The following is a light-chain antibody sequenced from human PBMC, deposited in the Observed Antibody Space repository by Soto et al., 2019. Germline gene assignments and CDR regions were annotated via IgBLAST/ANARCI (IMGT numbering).Light chain of an antibody. V-gene: IGLV6-57*03. CDR1: SGSIASNY. J-gene: IGLJ3*02. Sequence: NFMLTQPHSVSESPGQTVTISCTRSSGSIASNYVQWYQQRPGSAPTTVIYEDNQRPSGVPDRFSGSIDSSSNSASLTISGLKTEDEADYDCQSYDSSKEVFGGGTKVTVL. CDR2: EDN. CDR3: QSYDSSKEV.